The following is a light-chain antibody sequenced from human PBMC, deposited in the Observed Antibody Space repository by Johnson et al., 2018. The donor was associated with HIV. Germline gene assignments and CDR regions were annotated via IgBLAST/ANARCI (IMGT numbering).Light chain of an antibody. CDR3: GTWDSSLSAYV. CDR1: SSNIGNNY. Sequence: QSVLTQPPSVSAAPGQKVTISCSGSSSNIGNNYVSWYQQLPGTAPKLLIYYNNKRPSGIPDRFSGSKSGTSATLGITGLQTGDEADYYCGTWDSSLSAYVFGTGTKVTGL. J-gene: IGLJ1*01. CDR2: YNN. V-gene: IGLV1-51*01.